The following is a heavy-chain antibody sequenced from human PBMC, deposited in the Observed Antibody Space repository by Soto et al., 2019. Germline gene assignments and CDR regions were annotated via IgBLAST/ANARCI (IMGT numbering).Heavy chain of an antibody. CDR1: GGSISSYY. CDR2: IYYSGST. Sequence: PSETLSLTCTVSGGSISSYYWSWIRQPPGKGLEWIGYIYYSGSTNYNPSLKSRVTISVDTSKNQFSLKLSSVTAADTAVYYCAREALPPAYYDFWSGYYGLGYYSMDAWGQGTTVTVSS. J-gene: IGHJ6*02. CDR3: AREALPPAYYDFWSGYYGLGYYSMDA. V-gene: IGHV4-59*01. D-gene: IGHD3-3*01.